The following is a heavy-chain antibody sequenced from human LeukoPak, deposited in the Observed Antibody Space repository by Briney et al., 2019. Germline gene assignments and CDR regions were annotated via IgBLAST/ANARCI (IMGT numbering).Heavy chain of an antibody. CDR2: IIPIFGTA. Sequence: GASVKVSCTASGGTFSSYAISWVRQAPGQGLEWVGGIIPIFGTANYAQKFQGRVTITADESTSTAYMELSSLRSEDTAVYYCAREGGPSGAFDIWGQGTMVTVSS. CDR3: AREGGPSGAFDI. CDR1: GGTFSSYA. V-gene: IGHV1-69*13. D-gene: IGHD3-10*01. J-gene: IGHJ3*02.